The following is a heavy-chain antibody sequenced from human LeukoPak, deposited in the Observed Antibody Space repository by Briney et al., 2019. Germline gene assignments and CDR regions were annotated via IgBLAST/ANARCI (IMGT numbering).Heavy chain of an antibody. Sequence: SVKVSCKASGGTFSSYAISWVRQAPGQGLERMGGIIPIFGTANYAQKFQGRVTITADESTSTAYMELSSLRSEDTAVYYCARDPQLFEGPWGQGTLVTVSS. D-gene: IGHD5-24*01. J-gene: IGHJ5*02. CDR1: GGTFSSYA. V-gene: IGHV1-69*01. CDR2: IIPIFGTA. CDR3: ARDPQLFEGP.